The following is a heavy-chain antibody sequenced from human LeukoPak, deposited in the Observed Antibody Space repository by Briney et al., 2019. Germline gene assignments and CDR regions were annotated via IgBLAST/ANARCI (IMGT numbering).Heavy chain of an antibody. Sequence: PSETLSLTCTVSGGSISSYYWSWIRQPAGKGLEWIGRIYTSGSTNYNPSLKSQVTMSVDTSKNQFSLKLSSVTAADTAVYYCASSYSSSSGLVFDYWGQGTLVTVSS. CDR3: ASSYSSSSGLVFDY. CDR1: GGSISSYY. V-gene: IGHV4-4*07. J-gene: IGHJ4*02. CDR2: IYTSGST. D-gene: IGHD6-6*01.